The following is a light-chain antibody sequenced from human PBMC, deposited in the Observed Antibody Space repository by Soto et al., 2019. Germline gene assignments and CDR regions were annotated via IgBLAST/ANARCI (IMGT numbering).Light chain of an antibody. V-gene: IGLV1-40*01. CDR2: GNR. CDR1: NSNLGAGYD. J-gene: IGLJ3*02. CDR3: QAYDYSLTAFV. Sequence: QSVLTQPPSVYGAPGQRDTISCTGNNSNLGAGYDVHWYQQLPGAAPKLVIFGNRNRPSGVPERFSGSKSGTSASLAITGLQAEDEADYYCQAYDYSLTAFVFGGGTKVTVL.